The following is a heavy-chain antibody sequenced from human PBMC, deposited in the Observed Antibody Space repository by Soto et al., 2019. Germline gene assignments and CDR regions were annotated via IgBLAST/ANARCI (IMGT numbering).Heavy chain of an antibody. CDR2: IYYSGST. V-gene: IGHV4-31*03. CDR3: AREIQRGGGRWFDP. Sequence: QVQLQESGPGLVKPSQTLSLTCTVSGGSISSGGYYWSWIRQHPGKGLEWIGYIYYSGSTYYNPSLRGRVTISVETSKNQFPLKLGSGTAADTAVYYWAREIQRGGGRWFDPWGQGTLVTVSS. CDR1: GGSISSGGYY. J-gene: IGHJ5*02. D-gene: IGHD3-10*01.